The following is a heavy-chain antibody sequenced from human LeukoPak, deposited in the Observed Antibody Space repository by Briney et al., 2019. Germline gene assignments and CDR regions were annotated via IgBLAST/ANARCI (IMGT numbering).Heavy chain of an antibody. Sequence: GASLRLSCVASGFTFSNYAMSWVRQAAGKRLEWVSAVTGSGGNTYYADSVKGRFTISRDNSRNTLFLQMNSLRAEDTAIYYCAKWGDFDILTGYYVSDFWGQGTLVTVSS. CDR3: AKWGDFDILTGYYVSDF. J-gene: IGHJ4*02. CDR1: GFTFSNYA. CDR2: VTGSGGNT. D-gene: IGHD3-9*01. V-gene: IGHV3-23*01.